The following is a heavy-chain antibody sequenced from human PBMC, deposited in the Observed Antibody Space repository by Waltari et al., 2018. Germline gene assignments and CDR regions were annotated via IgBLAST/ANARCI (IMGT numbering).Heavy chain of an antibody. J-gene: IGHJ4*02. D-gene: IGHD4-17*01. V-gene: IGHV4-30-2*01. CDR2: IYHSGIT. CDR1: GGSISSGGYS. CDR3: ARGGYGDYDAYFDY. Sequence: QLQLQESGSGLVKPSQTLSLTCAVSGGSISSGGYSWSWIRQPPGKGLEWIGYIYHSGITYYNPSLKSRVTISVDRSKNQFSLKLSSVTAADTAVYYCARGGYGDYDAYFDYWGQGTLVTVSS.